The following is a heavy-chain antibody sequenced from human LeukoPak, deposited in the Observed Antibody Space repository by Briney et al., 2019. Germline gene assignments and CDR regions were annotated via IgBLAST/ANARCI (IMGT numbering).Heavy chain of an antibody. CDR2: IYYSGST. Sequence: SETLSLTCTVSGGSITSSSYYWGWIRQPPGKGLEWIGSIYYSGSTYYNPSLKSRVTISVDTSKNHFSLKLSSVTAADTAVYYCARDTRKYSSSWYQDWGQGTLVTVSS. J-gene: IGHJ4*02. D-gene: IGHD6-13*01. CDR3: ARDTRKYSSSWYQD. CDR1: GGSITSSSYY. V-gene: IGHV4-39*07.